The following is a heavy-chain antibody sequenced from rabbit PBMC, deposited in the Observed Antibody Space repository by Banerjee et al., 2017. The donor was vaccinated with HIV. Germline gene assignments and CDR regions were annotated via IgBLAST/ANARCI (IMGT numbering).Heavy chain of an antibody. D-gene: IGHD8-1*01. V-gene: IGHV1S45*01. CDR3: ARDYGRDSYYTFNL. J-gene: IGHJ4*01. Sequence: QEQLVESGGGLVTLGGSLKLSCKASGIDFSSGYDMCWVRQAPGKGLELIACIYTSSGSTWYASWAKGRFTISKTSSTTVTLQMTSLTAADTATYFCARDYGRDSYYTFNLWGQGTLVTVS. CDR1: GIDFSSGYD. CDR2: IYTSSGST.